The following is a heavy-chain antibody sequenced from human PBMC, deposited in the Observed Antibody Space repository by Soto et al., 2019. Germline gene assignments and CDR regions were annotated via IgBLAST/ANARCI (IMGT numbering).Heavy chain of an antibody. CDR2: ISSSSSYI. D-gene: IGHD2-15*01. CDR1: GFTFSSYS. CDR3: ARALGYCSGGSCYLSQ. V-gene: IGHV3-21*01. Sequence: GGSLRLSCAASGFTFSSYSMNWVRQAPGKGLEWVSSISSSSSYIYYADSVKGRFTISRDNAKNSLYLQMNSLRAEDTAVYYCARALGYCSGGSCYLSQWGQGTLVTVSS. J-gene: IGHJ4*02.